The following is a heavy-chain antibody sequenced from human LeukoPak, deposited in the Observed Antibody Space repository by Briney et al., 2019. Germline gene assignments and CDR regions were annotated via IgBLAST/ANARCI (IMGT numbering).Heavy chain of an antibody. V-gene: IGHV3-23*01. Sequence: GGSLRLSCAAAGFTFSSYAMSWVRQAPGKGLEWVSAISGSGGSTYYADSVKGRFTISRDNSNNTQYLQMNSLRAEDTAVYYCAKDIYGSGSYDFDYWGQGALLTVSS. D-gene: IGHD3-10*01. CDR3: AKDIYGSGSYDFDY. J-gene: IGHJ4*02. CDR2: ISGSGGST. CDR1: GFTFSSYA.